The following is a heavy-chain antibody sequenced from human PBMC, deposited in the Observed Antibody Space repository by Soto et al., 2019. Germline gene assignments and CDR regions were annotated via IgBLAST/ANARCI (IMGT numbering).Heavy chain of an antibody. D-gene: IGHD3-22*01. CDR2: MKCSDGST. CDR1: GYTFTNYY. Sequence: ASVKVSCKAAGYTFTNYYIHWVRQAPGQGLEWMGLMKCSDGSTTYAQKFQGRVTMTRDTSTSTVYMQMNSLKTEDTAVYYCTTDPVTMIVVVPSSGWGQGTLVTVSS. J-gene: IGHJ4*02. CDR3: TTDPVTMIVVVPSSG. V-gene: IGHV1-46*01.